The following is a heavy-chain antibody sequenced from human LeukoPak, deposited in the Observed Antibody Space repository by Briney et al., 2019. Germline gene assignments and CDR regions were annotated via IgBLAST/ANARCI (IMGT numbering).Heavy chain of an antibody. D-gene: IGHD1-7*01. V-gene: IGHV3-23*01. CDR1: GFTFSSYA. Sequence: GGSLRLSCAASGFTFSSYAMSWVRQAPGKGLEWVSAISGSGGSTYYADSVKGRFTTSRDNSKNTLYLQINSLRAEDTAVYYCAKDRRITGTTGGWFDPWGQGTLVTVSS. CDR2: ISGSGGST. J-gene: IGHJ5*02. CDR3: AKDRRITGTTGGWFDP.